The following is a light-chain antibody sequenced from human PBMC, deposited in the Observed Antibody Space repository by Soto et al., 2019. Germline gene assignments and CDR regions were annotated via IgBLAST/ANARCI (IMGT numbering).Light chain of an antibody. CDR1: QSISSY. J-gene: IGKJ5*01. V-gene: IGKV1-39*01. CDR2: AAS. CDR3: QQSYSTLIA. Sequence: DIQMTQSPSSLSASVGDRVTITCRASQSISSYLNWYQQKPGKALKVLIYAASSLQRGVPSRFSGSGSGKDVNLAISSLQTEDFGTYYCQQSYSTLIAFDQGKRLEIK.